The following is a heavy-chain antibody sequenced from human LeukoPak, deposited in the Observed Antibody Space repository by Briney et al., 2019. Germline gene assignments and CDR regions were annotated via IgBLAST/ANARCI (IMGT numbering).Heavy chain of an antibody. CDR2: ITAYNGDT. J-gene: IGHJ6*03. CDR3: ARAHSGYDYPYHYYMDV. Sequence: ASVKVSCKASGYTFSNYGISWVRQAPGQGLDWLGWITAYNGDTNYAQKFQGRVTMTTDTSTSTAYMGLRSLRSDDTAVYYCARAHSGYDYPYHYYMDVWGRGTTVTVSS. D-gene: IGHD5-12*01. CDR1: GYTFSNYG. V-gene: IGHV1-18*01.